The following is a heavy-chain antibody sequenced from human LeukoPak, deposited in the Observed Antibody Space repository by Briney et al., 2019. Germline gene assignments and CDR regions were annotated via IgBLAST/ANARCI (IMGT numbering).Heavy chain of an antibody. CDR3: TIRYYDILTGYFNPHFDY. D-gene: IGHD3-9*01. V-gene: IGHV3-15*01. Sequence: GGSLRLSCVASGFTFSNAWMYWVRQAPGKGLEWVGRIKSKTDGGTTDYAAPVKGRFTISRDDSKNTFYLKMNRLKTEDTAVYYCTIRYYDILTGYFNPHFDYWGQGTLVTVS. CDR1: GFTFSNAW. J-gene: IGHJ4*02. CDR2: IKSKTDGGTT.